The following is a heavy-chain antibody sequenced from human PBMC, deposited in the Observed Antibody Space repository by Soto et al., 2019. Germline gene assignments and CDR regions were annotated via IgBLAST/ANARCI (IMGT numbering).Heavy chain of an antibody. Sequence: SETLSLTCAVYCGSFSGYYWSWIRQPPGKGLEWIGEINHSGSTNYNPSLKSRVTISVDTSKNQFSLKLSSVTAADTAVYYCARAYYGSGYYYYYGMDVWGQGTTVTVSS. D-gene: IGHD3-10*01. CDR3: ARAYYGSGYYYYYGMDV. CDR2: INHSGST. J-gene: IGHJ6*02. V-gene: IGHV4-34*01. CDR1: CGSFSGYY.